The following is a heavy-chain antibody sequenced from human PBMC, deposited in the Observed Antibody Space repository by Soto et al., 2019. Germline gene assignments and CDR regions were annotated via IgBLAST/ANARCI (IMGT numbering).Heavy chain of an antibody. CDR2: ISGSGVTT. CDR1: GFTFSSYA. CDR3: VKDMVN. Sequence: EVHLLESGGGLVQPGGSLRLSCEASGFTFSSYAMSWVRQAPGKGLEWVSAISGSGVTTYYADSVKGWFTISRDNSKNTLYLQMNSLRAEDTALYYCVKDMVNWGQGTLVTVSS. D-gene: IGHD3-10*01. J-gene: IGHJ4*02. V-gene: IGHV3-23*01.